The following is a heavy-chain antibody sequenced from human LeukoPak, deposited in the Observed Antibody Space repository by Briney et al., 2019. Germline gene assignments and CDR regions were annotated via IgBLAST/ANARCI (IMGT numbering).Heavy chain of an antibody. V-gene: IGHV1-69*13. D-gene: IGHD5-12*01. CDR3: ARMSRGYSGYDAADY. CDR2: IIPIFGTA. CDR1: GYTFTGYY. J-gene: IGHJ4*02. Sequence: ASVKVSCKASGYTFTGYYMHWVRQAPGQGLEWMGGIIPIFGTANYAQKFQGRVTITADESTSTAYMELSSLRSEDTAVYYCARMSRGYSGYDAADYWGQGTLVTVSS.